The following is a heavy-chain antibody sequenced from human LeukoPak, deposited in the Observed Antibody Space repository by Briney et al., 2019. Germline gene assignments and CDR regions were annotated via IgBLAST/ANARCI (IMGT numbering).Heavy chain of an antibody. CDR2: IHHSGST. J-gene: IGHJ4*02. D-gene: IGHD6-6*01. V-gene: IGHV4-38-2*02. CDR1: GGSISSGYY. Sequence: SETLSLTCTVSGGSISSGYYWGWIRQPPGKGLEWIGSIHHSGSTYYNPSLKSRVTISVDTSKNQFSLKLSSVTAADTAVYYCARILGGIAARPDYFDYWGQGTLVTVSS. CDR3: ARILGGIAARPDYFDY.